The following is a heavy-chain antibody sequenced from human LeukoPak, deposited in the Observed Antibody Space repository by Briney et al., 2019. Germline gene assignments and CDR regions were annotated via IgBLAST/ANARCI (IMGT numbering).Heavy chain of an antibody. D-gene: IGHD3-22*01. Sequence: PSETLSLTCTVSGGSISSSSYYWGWIRQPPGKGLEWIGSIYYSGSTYYNPSLKSRVTISVDTSKNQFSLKLSSVTAADTAVYYCASLKPWGSVVVIRDDAFDIWGQGTMVTVSS. CDR1: GGSISSSSYY. CDR2: IYYSGST. V-gene: IGHV4-39*07. CDR3: ASLKPWGSVVVIRDDAFDI. J-gene: IGHJ3*02.